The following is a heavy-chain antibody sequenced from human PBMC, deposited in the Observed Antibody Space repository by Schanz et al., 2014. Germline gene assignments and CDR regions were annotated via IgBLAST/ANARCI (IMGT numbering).Heavy chain of an antibody. D-gene: IGHD6-19*01. V-gene: IGHV3-23*04. J-gene: IGHJ4*02. Sequence: EVQLVESGGGVVQPGGSLRVSCAASGFTFSTYYMNWVRQAPGKGLEWVSVISGSGVTIYYADSVKGRFTISRDNSKNSLYLQMNSLRVEDTAVYYCARDLISSGWYGWGQGTLVTVSS. CDR3: ARDLISSGWYG. CDR1: GFTFSTYY. CDR2: ISGSGVTI.